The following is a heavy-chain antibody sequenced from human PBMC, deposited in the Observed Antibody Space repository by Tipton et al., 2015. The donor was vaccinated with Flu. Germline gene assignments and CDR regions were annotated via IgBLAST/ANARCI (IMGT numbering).Heavy chain of an antibody. CDR2: IYYSGST. J-gene: IGHJ3*02. Sequence: LRLSCTVSGGSISSGDYYWSWIRQPPGKGLGWIGYIYYSGSTYYNPSLKSRVTISVDTSKNQFSLKLSSVTAADTAVYYCARSITRDAFDIWGQGTMVTVSS. CDR1: GGSISSGDYY. CDR3: ARSITRDAFDI. V-gene: IGHV4-30-4*01. D-gene: IGHD2-2*01.